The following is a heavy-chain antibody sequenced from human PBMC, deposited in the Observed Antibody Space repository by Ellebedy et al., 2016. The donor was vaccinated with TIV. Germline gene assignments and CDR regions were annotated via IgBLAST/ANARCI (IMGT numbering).Heavy chain of an antibody. CDR3: ARGRYLSRHSLDV. CDR2: TSYDDSVQ. D-gene: IGHD2-21*01. V-gene: IGHV3-30*03. Sequence: GESLKISCAASGFSFTNAWMNWVRQAPGKGLEWVSLTSYDDSVQYYADSVKGRFTISRDNSKNTLYLQMSSLRPDDTALYFCARGRYLSRHSLDVWGQGTTVTVSS. CDR1: GFSFTNAW. J-gene: IGHJ6*02.